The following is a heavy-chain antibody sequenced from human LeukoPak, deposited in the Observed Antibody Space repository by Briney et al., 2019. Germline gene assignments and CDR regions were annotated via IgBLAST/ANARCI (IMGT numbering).Heavy chain of an antibody. D-gene: IGHD3-22*01. CDR2: ISAYNGNT. CDR1: GYTFTSYG. J-gene: IGHJ3*02. Sequence: ASVKVSCKASGYTFTSYGISWVRQAPGQGLEWMGWISAYNGNTNYAQKLQGRVTMTTDTSTSTAYMELRSLRSDDTAVYYCARVRNTMIVVVIDDAFDIWGQGTMVTVSS. CDR3: ARVRNTMIVVVIDDAFDI. V-gene: IGHV1-18*01.